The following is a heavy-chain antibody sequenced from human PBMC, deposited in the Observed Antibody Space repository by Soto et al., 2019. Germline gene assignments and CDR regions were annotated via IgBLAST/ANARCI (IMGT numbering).Heavy chain of an antibody. V-gene: IGHV4-4*07. CDR2: LYTRGTT. Sequence: LSLTCSVSGASICNFYWSWIRQSAGKGLEWIGRLYTRGTTDYDPSLKSRVTMSIDTSKNRVSLSLTSVTAADTAVYYCAKGGTYYFDSWGQGIVVTVSS. D-gene: IGHD3-16*01. CDR3: AKGGTYYFDS. J-gene: IGHJ4*02. CDR1: GASICNFY.